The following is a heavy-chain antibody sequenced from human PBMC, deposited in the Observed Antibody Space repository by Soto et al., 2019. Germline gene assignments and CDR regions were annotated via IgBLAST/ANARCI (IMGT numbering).Heavy chain of an antibody. CDR3: ARDGIAAAVKRSVVDYGIDV. Sequence: PGGSLRLSCAASGFTFSSYGMHWVRQAPGKGLEWVAVIWYDGSNKYYADSVKGRFTISRDNSKNTLYLQMNSLRAEDTAVYYCARDGIAAAVKRSVVDYGIDVWGQGTPVTVSS. CDR1: GFTFSSYG. CDR2: IWYDGSNK. V-gene: IGHV3-33*01. D-gene: IGHD6-13*01. J-gene: IGHJ6*02.